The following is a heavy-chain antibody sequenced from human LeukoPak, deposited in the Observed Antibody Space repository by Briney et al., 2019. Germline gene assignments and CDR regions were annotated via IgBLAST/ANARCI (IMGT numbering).Heavy chain of an antibody. CDR1: GGSISSGDYY. CDR3: ARDLVECPVSSTSCPVPHNWFDP. V-gene: IGHV4-30-4*01. CDR2: IYYSGST. Sequence: PSETLSLTCTVSGGSISSGDYYWRWIRQPPGKGLEWIGYIYYSGSTYYNPSLKSRVTISVDTSKNQFSLKLSSVTAADTAVYYCARDLVECPVSSTSCPVPHNWFDPWGQGTLVTVSS. D-gene: IGHD2-2*01. J-gene: IGHJ5*02.